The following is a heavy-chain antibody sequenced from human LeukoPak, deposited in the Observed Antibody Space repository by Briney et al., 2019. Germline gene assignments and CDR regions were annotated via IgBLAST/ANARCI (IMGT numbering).Heavy chain of an antibody. Sequence: GRSLRLSCAASGFTFSSYGMHWVRQAPGKGLEWVAVISYDGSNKYYADSVKGRFTISRDNSKNTLYLQMNSLRAEDTAVYYCAKDPGYNYGMDVWGQGTTVTVSS. J-gene: IGHJ6*02. CDR3: AKDPGYNYGMDV. V-gene: IGHV3-30*18. CDR2: ISYDGSNK. CDR1: GFTFSSYG.